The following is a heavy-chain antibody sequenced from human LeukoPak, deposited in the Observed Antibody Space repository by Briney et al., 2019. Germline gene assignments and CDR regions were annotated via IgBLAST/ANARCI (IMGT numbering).Heavy chain of an antibody. CDR2: IYYSGST. J-gene: IGHJ5*02. V-gene: IGHV4-61*08. CDR3: ARGNDYSNGFMWFDP. Sequence: SETLSLTCTVSGGSVSSGDYYWSWIRQPPGKGLEWIGYIYYSGSTYSNPSLKSRVTLSVDTSRNQFSLKLNSVTAADTAVYFCARGNDYSNGFMWFDPWGQGTLVTVSS. D-gene: IGHD4-11*01. CDR1: GGSVSSGDYY.